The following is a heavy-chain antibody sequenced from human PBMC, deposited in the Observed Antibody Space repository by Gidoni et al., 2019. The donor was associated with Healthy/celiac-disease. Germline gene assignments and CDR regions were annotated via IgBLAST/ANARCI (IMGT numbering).Heavy chain of an antibody. V-gene: IGHV3-23*01. CDR3: AKGRGFGELDNYYYYGMDV. CDR2: ISGSGGST. J-gene: IGHJ6*02. Sequence: EVQLLESGGGLVQPGGSLRLSCAASGFTFSSHAMSWVRQAPGKGLEWVSAISGSGGSTYYADSVKGRFTISRDNSKNTLYLQMNSLRAEDTAVYYCAKGRGFGELDNYYYYGMDVWGQGTTVTVSS. D-gene: IGHD3-10*01. CDR1: GFTFSSHA.